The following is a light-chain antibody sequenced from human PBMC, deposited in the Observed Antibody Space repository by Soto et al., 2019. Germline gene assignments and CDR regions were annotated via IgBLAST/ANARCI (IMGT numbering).Light chain of an antibody. CDR3: MQALQTPYT. CDR2: LGS. CDR1: QRLQHSNGNIF. V-gene: IGKV2-28*01. Sequence: EIVMTQSPPSLTVTPGEPASISCRSSQRLQHSNGNIFLDWYLQKPGQSPQLLIYLGSNRASGVPDRVTGSEAGTDFTLKISRVEAEDVGVYYCMQALQTPYTFGQGTKLEIK. J-gene: IGKJ2*01.